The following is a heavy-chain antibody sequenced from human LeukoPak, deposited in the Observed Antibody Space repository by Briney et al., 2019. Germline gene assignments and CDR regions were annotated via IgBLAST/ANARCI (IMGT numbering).Heavy chain of an antibody. V-gene: IGHV5-51*01. J-gene: IGHJ3*02. Sequence: GESLKISCKGSGYSFTSYWIGWVRQMPGKGLEWMGIIYPGDSDTRYSPSFQGQVTISADKSISTAYLQWSSLKASDTAMYYCARRKPPFAACSGGSCYYHAFDIWGQGTMVTVSS. D-gene: IGHD2-15*01. CDR3: ARRKPPFAACSGGSCYYHAFDI. CDR2: IYPGDSDT. CDR1: GYSFTSYW.